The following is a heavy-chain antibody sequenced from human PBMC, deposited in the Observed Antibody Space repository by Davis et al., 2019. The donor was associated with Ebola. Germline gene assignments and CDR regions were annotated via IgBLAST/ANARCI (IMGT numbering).Heavy chain of an antibody. V-gene: IGHV3-7*01. J-gene: IGHJ4*02. D-gene: IGHD6-13*01. CDR3: ARDFGLAAAGTAFDY. CDR2: IEQDGSEK. CDR1: GFTFSSYW. Sequence: GESLKLSCAASGFTFSSYWMSWVRQAPGKGLEWVANIEQDGSEKNYVDSVKGRFTISRDNAKNSLYLQMNSLRAEDTAVYYCARDFGLAAAGTAFDYWGQGTLVTVSS.